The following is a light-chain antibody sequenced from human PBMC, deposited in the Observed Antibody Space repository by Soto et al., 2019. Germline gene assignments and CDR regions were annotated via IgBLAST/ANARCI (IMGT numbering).Light chain of an antibody. CDR3: QQRTNWPLT. CDR2: DAS. J-gene: IGKJ4*01. Sequence: GLTLSAATVSLSPGERATLSCRASQSVSRYLAWYQQRPGQAPRLLIYDASNRATGVPARFSGSGSGTDFTLTISSLEPEDFTVYYCQQRTNWPLTFGGGTKV. V-gene: IGKV3-11*01. CDR1: QSVSRY.